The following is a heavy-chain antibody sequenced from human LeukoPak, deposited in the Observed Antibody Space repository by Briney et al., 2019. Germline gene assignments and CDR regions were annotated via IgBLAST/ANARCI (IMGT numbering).Heavy chain of an antibody. CDR3: ARDRTAEAGNDYYMGV. V-gene: IGHV3-43*01. J-gene: IGHJ6*03. CDR1: GFTFDDYT. CDR2: ITWDGGTT. Sequence: PGGSLRLPCAASGFTFDDYTMHWVRQPPGKGLEWISLITWDGGTTYYADSVRGRFTISRDNSKNSLFLRMNSLRPEDTALYYCARDRTAEAGNDYYMGVWGNGTTVIVSS. D-gene: IGHD6-13*01.